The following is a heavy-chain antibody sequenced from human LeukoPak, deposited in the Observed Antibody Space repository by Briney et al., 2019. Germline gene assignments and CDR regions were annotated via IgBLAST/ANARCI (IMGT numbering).Heavy chain of an antibody. D-gene: IGHD3-22*01. Sequence: GGSLRLSCAASGFTFSSDSMNGVRQAPGKGLEWVSSISSSSSYIYYADSVKGRFTISRDNSKNTLYLQMNSLRAEDTAVYYCAKDSLYYDSSGSIQPRYYYGMDVWGQGTTVTVSS. CDR2: ISSSSSYI. CDR1: GFTFSSDS. CDR3: AKDSLYYDSSGSIQPRYYYGMDV. J-gene: IGHJ6*02. V-gene: IGHV3-21*01.